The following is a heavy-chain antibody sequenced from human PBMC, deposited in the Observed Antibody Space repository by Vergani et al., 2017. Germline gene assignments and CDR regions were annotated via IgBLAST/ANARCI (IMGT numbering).Heavy chain of an antibody. D-gene: IGHD2-2*01. CDR3: ARDRGVPAAFGELDY. J-gene: IGHJ4*02. Sequence: EVQLVESGGGLVKPGGSLRLSCAASGFTFSSYSMNWVRQAPGKGLEWVSSISSSSSYIYYADSVKGRFTISRDNAKNSLYLQMNSLRAEDTAVSYCARDRGVPAAFGELDYWGQGTLVTVSS. CDR1: GFTFSSYS. CDR2: ISSSSSYI. V-gene: IGHV3-21*01.